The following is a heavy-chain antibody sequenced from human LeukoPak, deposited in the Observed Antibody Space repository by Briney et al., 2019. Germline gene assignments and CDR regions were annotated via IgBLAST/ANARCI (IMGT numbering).Heavy chain of an antibody. Sequence: SVKVSCKASGGTFSDYFMSWVRQAPGQGLEWMGGIIPIFGTANYAQKFQGRVTITADESTSTAYMELSSLRSEDTAVYYCARGSGQPATDYWGQGTLVTVSS. D-gene: IGHD6-19*01. V-gene: IGHV1-69*13. J-gene: IGHJ4*02. CDR3: ARGSGQPATDY. CDR1: GGTFSDYF. CDR2: IIPIFGTA.